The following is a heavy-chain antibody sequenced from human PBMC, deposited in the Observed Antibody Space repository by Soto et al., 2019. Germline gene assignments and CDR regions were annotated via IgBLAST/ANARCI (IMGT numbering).Heavy chain of an antibody. Sequence: GGSLRLSCAASGFTFSSYGMHWVRQAPGKGLEWVAVIWYDGSNKYYADSVKGRFTISRDNSKNTLYLQMNSLRAEDTAVYYWARDVLAAAGGGTLEYWGKGTLVTVS. CDR3: ARDVLAAAGGGTLEY. CDR1: GFTFSSYG. CDR2: IWYDGSNK. J-gene: IGHJ4*02. V-gene: IGHV3-33*01. D-gene: IGHD6-13*01.